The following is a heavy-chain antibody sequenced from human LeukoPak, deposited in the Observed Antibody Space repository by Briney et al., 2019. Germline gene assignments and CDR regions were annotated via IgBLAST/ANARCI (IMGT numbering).Heavy chain of an antibody. Sequence: SETLSLTCTVSGGSVSSHGYYWGWIRQPPGKGLEWIGSNDYRGYSYYIPSLKSRVTISIDTSKNQLSLRLTSVTAADTAVYYCARDMAGYYFDYWGQGTLVTVSS. J-gene: IGHJ4*02. V-gene: IGHV4-39*07. CDR2: NDYRGYS. D-gene: IGHD6-19*01. CDR3: ARDMAGYYFDY. CDR1: GGSVSSHGYY.